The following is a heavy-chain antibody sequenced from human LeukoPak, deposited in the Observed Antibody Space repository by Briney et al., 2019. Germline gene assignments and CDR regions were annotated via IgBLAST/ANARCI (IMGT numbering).Heavy chain of an antibody. V-gene: IGHV3-7*01. D-gene: IGHD4-23*01. J-gene: IGHJ4*02. CDR3: ARDRDDGGFEY. CDR1: GFTLRNHW. CDR2: INQDGRVK. Sequence: GGSLRLSCAASGFTLRNHWMSWVRQAPEKGLEWVANINQDGRVKQYVDSMKGRFTISRDNTKNSLYLQMNSLRAEDTAVYYCARDRDDGGFEYWGQGTLVTVSS.